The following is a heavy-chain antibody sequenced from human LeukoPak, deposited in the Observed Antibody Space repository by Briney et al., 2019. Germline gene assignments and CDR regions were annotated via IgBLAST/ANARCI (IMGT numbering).Heavy chain of an antibody. Sequence: ASVKVSCKASGYTVTSYYMHWVRQAPGQGLEWMAILNPSGGSSNYAQKFQGRVTITADESTSTAYMELSSLRSEDTAVYYCARVGRGSGWYDVDYWGQGTLVTVSS. J-gene: IGHJ4*02. D-gene: IGHD6-19*01. CDR2: LNPSGGSS. CDR3: ARVGRGSGWYDVDY. V-gene: IGHV1-46*01. CDR1: GYTVTSYY.